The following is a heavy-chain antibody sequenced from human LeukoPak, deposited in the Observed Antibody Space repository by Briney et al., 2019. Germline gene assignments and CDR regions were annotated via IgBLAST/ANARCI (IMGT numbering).Heavy chain of an antibody. CDR2: ISTSGDST. D-gene: IGHD6-19*01. Sequence: GGSLRLSCADSGFTFSSQNMNWARQAPGKGLEWVAYISTSGDSTKYADSVEGRFTISRDNVENSLYLLMNSLRVDDTAVYYCVKNGWLDYWGQGIVVTVSS. V-gene: IGHV3-21*01. J-gene: IGHJ4*02. CDR3: VKNGWLDY. CDR1: GFTFSSQN.